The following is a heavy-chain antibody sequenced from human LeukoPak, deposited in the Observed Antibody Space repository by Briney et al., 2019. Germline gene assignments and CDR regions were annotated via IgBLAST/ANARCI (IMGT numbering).Heavy chain of an antibody. Sequence: PGRSLRLSGAASGFTFSSYAMHWVRQAPGKGLEWVAVISYDGSNKYYADSVKGRFTISRDNSKNTLYLQMNSLRAEDTAVYYCAKGRPCSGSSCYGSYFDFWGQGTLVTVSS. V-gene: IGHV3-30-3*01. CDR1: GFTFSSYA. J-gene: IGHJ4*02. CDR3: AKGRPCSGSSCYGSYFDF. CDR2: ISYDGSNK. D-gene: IGHD2-2*01.